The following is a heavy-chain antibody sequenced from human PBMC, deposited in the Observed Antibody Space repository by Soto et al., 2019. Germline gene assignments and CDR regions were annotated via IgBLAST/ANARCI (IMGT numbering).Heavy chain of an antibody. V-gene: IGHV4-4*02. D-gene: IGHD4-4*01. CDR3: ARIGAQTTVSTDSHYYGMDV. Sequence: QVQLQESGPGLVKPSGTLSLTCAVSGGSISSRNWWTWVRQPPGQGLEWIGEIHHSGTTNYKPSLKSRVTISGDNSKDQFSLRLNSMTAADTAVYYCARIGAQTTVSTDSHYYGMDVWGQGTTVTVSS. J-gene: IGHJ6*02. CDR1: GGSISSRNW. CDR2: IHHSGTT.